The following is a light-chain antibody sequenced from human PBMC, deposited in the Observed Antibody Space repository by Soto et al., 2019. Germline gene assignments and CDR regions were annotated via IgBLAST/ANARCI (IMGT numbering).Light chain of an antibody. CDR2: YDN. V-gene: IGLV1-44*01. J-gene: IGLJ1*01. CDR3: AAWDDSLNGRV. CDR1: NSNIGSNT. Sequence: QSVLTQPPSASGTPGQRVTISCSGSNSNIGSNTVNWYQQLPGTAPKLLIYYDNLRPSGVPDRISGSKSGTSASLAISGLQSDDEADYYCAAWDDSLNGRVFGTGTNLTVL.